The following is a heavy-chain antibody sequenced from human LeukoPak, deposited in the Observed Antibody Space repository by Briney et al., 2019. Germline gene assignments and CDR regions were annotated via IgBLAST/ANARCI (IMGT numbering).Heavy chain of an antibody. J-gene: IGHJ3*02. CDR1: DDSFSSHY. CDR3: ARDLVTVTKGFDI. CDR2: TSYIGST. D-gene: IGHD4-17*01. Sequence: SETLSLTCAVSDDSFSSHYWTWIRQPPGKGLEWIGYTSYIGSTNYNPSLKSRDTISIDTSRNQFSLRLSSVTAADTAVYYCARDLVTVTKGFDIWGQGTMVSVSS. V-gene: IGHV4-59*11.